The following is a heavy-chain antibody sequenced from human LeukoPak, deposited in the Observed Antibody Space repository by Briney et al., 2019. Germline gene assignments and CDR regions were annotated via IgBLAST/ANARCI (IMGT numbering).Heavy chain of an antibody. CDR3: ARSISGSYGPIDY. CDR1: GYTFNNYW. Sequence: GESLKISCKGSGYTFNNYWIGWVRQMPGKGLEWMGIIYPGDSDTRYSPSFQGQVTISADKSISTAYLQWSSLKASDTAMYYCARSISGSYGPIDYWGQGTLVTVSS. D-gene: IGHD1-26*01. CDR2: IYPGDSDT. J-gene: IGHJ4*02. V-gene: IGHV5-51*01.